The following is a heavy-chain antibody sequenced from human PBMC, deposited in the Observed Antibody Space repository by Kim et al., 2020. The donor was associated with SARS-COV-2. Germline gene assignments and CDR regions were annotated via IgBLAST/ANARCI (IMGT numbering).Heavy chain of an antibody. CDR3: ARASITRIAVGPDY. Sequence: ADSVKGRCTIARDNAKNTLYLQMNSLRAGDTAVYYCARASITRIAVGPDYWGQGTLVTVSS. J-gene: IGHJ4*02. V-gene: IGHV3-30*07. D-gene: IGHD3-22*01.